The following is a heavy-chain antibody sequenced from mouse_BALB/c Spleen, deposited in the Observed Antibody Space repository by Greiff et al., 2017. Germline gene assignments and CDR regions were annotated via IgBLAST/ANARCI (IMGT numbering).Heavy chain of an antibody. J-gene: IGHJ2*01. Sequence: EVHLVESGGGLVQPGGSRKLSCAASGFTFSSFGMHWVRQAPEKGLEWVAYISSGSSTIYYADTVKGRFTISRDNPKNTLFLQMTSLRSEDTAMYYCARGYYGSSHFDYWGQGTTLTVSS. D-gene: IGHD1-1*01. CDR1: GFTFSSFG. CDR2: ISSGSSTI. V-gene: IGHV5-17*02. CDR3: ARGYYGSSHFDY.